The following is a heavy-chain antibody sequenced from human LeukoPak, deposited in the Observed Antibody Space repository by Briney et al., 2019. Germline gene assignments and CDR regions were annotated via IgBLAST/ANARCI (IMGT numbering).Heavy chain of an antibody. J-gene: IGHJ4*02. Sequence: SETLSLTCTVSGGSISSYYWSWIRQPPGKGLEWIGYIYYSGSTNYNPSLKSRVTISVDTSKNQFSLKLSSVTAADTAVYYCASRDGYNYYFDYWGQGSLVTVSS. CDR1: GGSISSYY. CDR2: IYYSGST. CDR3: ASRDGYNYYFDY. D-gene: IGHD5-24*01. V-gene: IGHV4-59*01.